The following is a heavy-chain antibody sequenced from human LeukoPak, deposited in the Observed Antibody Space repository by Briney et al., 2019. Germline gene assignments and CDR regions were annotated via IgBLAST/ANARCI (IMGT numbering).Heavy chain of an antibody. CDR3: ARGRYCSADICSGGDAFDI. Sequence: SETLSLTCTVSGGSINNYYWSWIRQPPGKGLEWIGRIYTRGSTNYNPSLKSRVTMSVETSKNQFSLNLSSVTAADTAVYYCARGRYCSADICSGGDAFDIWGQGTMVSVSS. D-gene: IGHD2-15*01. CDR2: IYTRGST. J-gene: IGHJ3*02. V-gene: IGHV4-4*07. CDR1: GGSINNYY.